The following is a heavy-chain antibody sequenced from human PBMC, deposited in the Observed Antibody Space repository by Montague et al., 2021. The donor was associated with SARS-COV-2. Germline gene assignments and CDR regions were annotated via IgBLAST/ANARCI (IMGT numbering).Heavy chain of an antibody. D-gene: IGHD1-26*01. CDR2: IYWDNDR. V-gene: IGHV2-5*02. CDR3: VYSITLLRSGSCYGMRCYRFDS. Sequence: PALVKPTQTLTLTCTFSGFSLSTSGVGVAWIRQPPGKALEWLAIIYWDNDRRYSPSLETGLTITKDTPKNQAVLTMTDMDPWDTATYYCVYSITLLRSGSCYGMRCYRFDSWGQGALVTVSS. CDR1: GFSLSTSGVG. J-gene: IGHJ4*02.